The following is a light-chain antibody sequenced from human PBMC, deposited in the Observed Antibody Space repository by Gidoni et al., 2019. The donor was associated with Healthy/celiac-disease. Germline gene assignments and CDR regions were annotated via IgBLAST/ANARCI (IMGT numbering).Light chain of an antibody. Sequence: EIVLTQSPGTPSLSPGQSATLSCRASQSISRSQLAWYQQKPGQAPRPLMYGASSRATGIPDRFSGSGSGTDFTLTISRLEPEDFAVYYCQHFGNFGGGTKVE. CDR2: GAS. CDR1: QSISRSQ. CDR3: QHFGN. V-gene: IGKV3-20*01. J-gene: IGKJ4*01.